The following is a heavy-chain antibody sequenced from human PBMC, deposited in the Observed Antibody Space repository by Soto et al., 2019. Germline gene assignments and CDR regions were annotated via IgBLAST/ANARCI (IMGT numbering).Heavy chain of an antibody. D-gene: IGHD6-13*01. CDR3: ARSGIAAPILYYGMDV. J-gene: IGHJ6*02. Sequence: LGESLKISCKGSGYSFTSYWISWVRQMPGKGLEWMGRVDPSDSYTNYSPSFQGHVTISADKSISTAYLQWSSLKASDTAMYYCARSGIAAPILYYGMDVWGQGTTVTVSS. CDR1: GYSFTSYW. V-gene: IGHV5-10-1*01. CDR2: VDPSDSYT.